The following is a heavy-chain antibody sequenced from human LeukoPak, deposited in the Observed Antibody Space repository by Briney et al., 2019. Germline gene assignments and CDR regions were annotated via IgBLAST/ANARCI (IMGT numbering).Heavy chain of an antibody. D-gene: IGHD5-12*01. CDR2: IYYSGST. J-gene: IGHJ3*02. Sequence: SETLSLACTVSGGSISSGGYYWSWIRQHPGKGLEWIGYIYYSGSTYYNPSLKSRVTISVDTSKNQFSLKPSSVTAADTAVYYCARVYSGYWGALIDIWGQGTMVTVSS. CDR1: GGSISSGGYY. V-gene: IGHV4-31*03. CDR3: ARVYSGYWGALIDI.